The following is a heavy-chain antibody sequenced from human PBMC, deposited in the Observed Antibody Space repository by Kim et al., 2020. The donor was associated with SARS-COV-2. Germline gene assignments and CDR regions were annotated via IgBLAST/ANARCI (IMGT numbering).Heavy chain of an antibody. CDR1: GFTFTKYW. D-gene: IGHD2-21*02. CDR3: ARDVRLTAHSPGAFDI. Sequence: GGSLRLSCAASGFTFTKYWMHWVRQAPGKGLMWVSRINTDGSETGYSDSAKGRFTISRNIAKNTRYLQMNSLTAEDTAGYYCARDVRLTAHSPGAFDIWGQGTMVTVPS. CDR2: INTDGSET. J-gene: IGHJ3*02. V-gene: IGHV3-74*01.